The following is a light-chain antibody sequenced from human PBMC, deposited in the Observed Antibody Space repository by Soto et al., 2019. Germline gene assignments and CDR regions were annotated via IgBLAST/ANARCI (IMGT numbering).Light chain of an antibody. V-gene: IGLV2-14*01. CDR3: SSYTSSSTKVV. J-gene: IGLJ2*01. Sequence: QSALTQPASVSGSPGQSITISCTGTSSDVGGYNYVSWYQQHPGKAPKLMIYDVSNRPSGVSNRFSGSKSGNTASLTISGIHAEDEADYYCSSYTSSSTKVVFGGGTKVTVL. CDR1: SSDVGGYNY. CDR2: DVS.